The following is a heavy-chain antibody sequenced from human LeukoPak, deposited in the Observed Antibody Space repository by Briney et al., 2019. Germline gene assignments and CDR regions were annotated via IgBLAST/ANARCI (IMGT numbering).Heavy chain of an antibody. CDR2: IKQDGSEK. CDR1: GFTFSSYW. V-gene: IGHV3-7*01. CDR3: SRETNDFWSGRRIDY. D-gene: IGHD3-3*01. Sequence: PGGSLRLSCAASGFTFSSYWMIWVRQAPGKGLEWVANIKQDGSEKYYVDSVKGRFTISRDNAKNSLYLQMNSLRAEDTAVYYCSRETNDFWSGRRIDYWGQGALVTVSS. J-gene: IGHJ4*02.